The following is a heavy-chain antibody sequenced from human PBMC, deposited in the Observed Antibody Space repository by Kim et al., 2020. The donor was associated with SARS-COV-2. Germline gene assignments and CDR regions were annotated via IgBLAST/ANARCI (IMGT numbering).Heavy chain of an antibody. J-gene: IGHJ5*02. D-gene: IGHD6-13*01. CDR3: ARAGGYSSSWYFFGWFDP. CDR2: MNPNSGNT. Sequence: ASVKVSCKASGYTFTSYDINWVRQATGQGLEWMGWMNPNSGNTGYAQKFQGRVTMTRNTSISTAYMELSSLRSEDTAVYYCARAGGYSSSWYFFGWFDPWGQGTLVTVSS. CDR1: GYTFTSYD. V-gene: IGHV1-8*01.